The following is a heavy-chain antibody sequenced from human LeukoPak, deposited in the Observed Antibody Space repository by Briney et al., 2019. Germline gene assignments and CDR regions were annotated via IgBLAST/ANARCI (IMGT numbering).Heavy chain of an antibody. V-gene: IGHV3-23*01. CDR3: ARRLVGATVYYFDY. CDR1: GFTFSSYA. D-gene: IGHD1-26*01. CDR2: ISGSGGST. J-gene: IGHJ4*02. Sequence: GGSLRLSCAASGFTFSSYAMSWVRQAPGKGLEWVSAISGSGGSTYYADSVKGRFTISRDNSKNTLYLQMNSLRAEDTAVYYCARRLVGATVYYFDYWGQGTLVTASS.